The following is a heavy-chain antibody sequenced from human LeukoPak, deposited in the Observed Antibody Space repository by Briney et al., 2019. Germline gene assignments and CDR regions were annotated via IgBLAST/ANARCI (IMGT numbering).Heavy chain of an antibody. CDR3: GTGRDLDY. CDR2: ISSCGTTV. J-gene: IGHJ4*02. D-gene: IGHD2-21*01. Sequence: GGSLRLSCAASGFTFSSYEMNWVRQAPGKGLEWVSYISSCGTTVQYADSVKGRFTISRDNAKNSLYLQMNSLRAEDTAVYWCGTGRDLDYWGQGTLVTVSS. V-gene: IGHV3-48*03. CDR1: GFTFSSYE.